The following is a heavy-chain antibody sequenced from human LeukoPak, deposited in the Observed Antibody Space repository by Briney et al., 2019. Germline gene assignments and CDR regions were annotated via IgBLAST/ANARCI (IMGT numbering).Heavy chain of an antibody. CDR1: GFTFSTYS. D-gene: IGHD2-15*01. J-gene: IGHJ4*02. Sequence: PGGSLRLSCAASGFTFSTYSMNWVRQAPGKGLEWVSSISSNNRYIYYADSVKGRFTISRDNAKNSLYLQMNSLRAEDTAMYYCARQGWSYWGQGTLVTVSS. CDR2: ISSNNRYI. CDR3: ARQGWSY. V-gene: IGHV3-21*01.